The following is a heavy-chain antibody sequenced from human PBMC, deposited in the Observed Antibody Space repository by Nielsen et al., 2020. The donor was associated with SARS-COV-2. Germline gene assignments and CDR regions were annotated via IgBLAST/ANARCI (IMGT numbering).Heavy chain of an antibody. V-gene: IGHV5-51*01. Sequence: GESLKISCKGSGYSFTSYWIGWVRQMPGKGLEWMGIIYPGDSDTRYSPSFQGQVTISADKSISTAYLQWSSLKASDTAMYYCARLSHDYDILTGYYDYLGQGALVTVSS. CDR2: IYPGDSDT. CDR1: GYSFTSYW. D-gene: IGHD3-9*01. J-gene: IGHJ4*02. CDR3: ARLSHDYDILTGYYDY.